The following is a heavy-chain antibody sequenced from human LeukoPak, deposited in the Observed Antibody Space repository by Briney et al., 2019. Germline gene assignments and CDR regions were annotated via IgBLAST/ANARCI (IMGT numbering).Heavy chain of an antibody. CDR3: ASRLGYCSGGSCYLGGWFDP. D-gene: IGHD2-15*01. CDR2: IYHSGST. Sequence: SETLSLTCAVSGYSISSGYYWGWIRQPPGKGLECIGSIYHSGSTYYNPSLKSRVTISVDTSKNQFSLKLSSVTAADAAVYYCASRLGYCSGGSCYLGGWFDPWGQGTLVTVSS. J-gene: IGHJ5*02. V-gene: IGHV4-38-2*01. CDR1: GYSISSGYY.